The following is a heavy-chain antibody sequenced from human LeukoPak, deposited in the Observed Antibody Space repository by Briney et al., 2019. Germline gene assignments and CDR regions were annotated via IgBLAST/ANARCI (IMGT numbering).Heavy chain of an antibody. J-gene: IGHJ3*02. CDR2: ISSDSNYI. CDR3: ASRYCTSTNCYAFDI. Sequence: GGSLRLSCAASGFTFSSYSMNWVRQAPGKGLEWVSSISSDSNYIFYADSVQGRFTISRDNAENTLFLQMNSLRAEDTAVYYCASRYCTSTNCYAFDIWGQGTMVTVSS. CDR1: GFTFSSYS. D-gene: IGHD2-2*01. V-gene: IGHV3-21*01.